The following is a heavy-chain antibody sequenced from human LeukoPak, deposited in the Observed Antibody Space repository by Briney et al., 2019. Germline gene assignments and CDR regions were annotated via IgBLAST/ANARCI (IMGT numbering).Heavy chain of an antibody. J-gene: IGHJ4*02. CDR1: GFTFSSYG. V-gene: IGHV3-30*18. Sequence: PGGSLRLSCAASGFTFSSYGMHWVRQAPGKGLEWVAVISYDGSNKYYADSVKGRFTISRDTSKNTLYLQMNSLRAEDTAVYYCAKDGQSSSWSPHGYFDYWGQGTLVIVSS. CDR2: ISYDGSNK. CDR3: AKDGQSSSWSPHGYFDY. D-gene: IGHD6-13*01.